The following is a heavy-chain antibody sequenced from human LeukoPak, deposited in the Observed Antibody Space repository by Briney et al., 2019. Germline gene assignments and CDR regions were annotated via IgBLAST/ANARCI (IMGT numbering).Heavy chain of an antibody. J-gene: IGHJ6*02. CDR1: GFTFSSYW. Sequence: GGSLRLSCAASGFTFSSYWMHWVRQAPGKGLVWVSRINSDGSSTSYADSVKGRFTISRDNAKNTLYLQMNSLRAEDTAVYYCAKGYDSSGLDFGYYYGMDVWGQGTTVTVSS. CDR3: AKGYDSSGLDFGYYYGMDV. CDR2: INSDGSST. D-gene: IGHD3-22*01. V-gene: IGHV3-74*01.